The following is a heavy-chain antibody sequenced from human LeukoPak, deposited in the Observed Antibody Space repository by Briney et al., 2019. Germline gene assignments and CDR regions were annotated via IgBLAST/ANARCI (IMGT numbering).Heavy chain of an antibody. CDR3: ARDRQYYYDSSGYPHNWFDP. CDR2: IYYSGST. Sequence: SETLSLTCTVSGGSVSSGSYYWSWLRQPPGKGLEWIGYIYYSGSTNYNPSLKSRVTISVDTSKNQFSLKLSSVTAADTAVYYCARDRQYYYDSSGYPHNWFDPWGQGTLVTVSS. V-gene: IGHV4-61*01. CDR1: GGSVSSGSYY. J-gene: IGHJ5*02. D-gene: IGHD3-22*01.